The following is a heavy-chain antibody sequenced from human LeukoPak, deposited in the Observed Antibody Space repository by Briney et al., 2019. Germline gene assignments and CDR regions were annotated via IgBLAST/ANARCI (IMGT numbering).Heavy chain of an antibody. CDR3: ARDWAQHCSSTSCYGPFDY. CDR2: IYTSGST. J-gene: IGHJ4*02. V-gene: IGHV4-4*07. CDR1: GGSISSYY. D-gene: IGHD2-2*01. Sequence: SETLSLTCTVSGGSISSYYWSWIRQPAGKGLEWIGRIYTSGSTNNNPSLKSRVTMSVDTSKNQISLKLSSVTAADTAVYYCARDWAQHCSSTSCYGPFDYWGQGTLVTVSS.